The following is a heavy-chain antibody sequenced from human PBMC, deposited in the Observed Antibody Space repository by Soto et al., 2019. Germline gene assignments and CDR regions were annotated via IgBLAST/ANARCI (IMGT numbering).Heavy chain of an antibody. CDR2: IYYSGST. J-gene: IGHJ5*02. CDR1: GGSISSYY. Sequence: PSETLSLTCTVSGGSISSYYWSWIRQPPGKGLEWIGYIYYSGSTNYNPSLKSRVTISVDTSKNQFSLKLSSVTAADTAVYYCARIVRDCSSTSCYQGWFDPWGQVTLVTVSS. D-gene: IGHD2-2*01. CDR3: ARIVRDCSSTSCYQGWFDP. V-gene: IGHV4-59*01.